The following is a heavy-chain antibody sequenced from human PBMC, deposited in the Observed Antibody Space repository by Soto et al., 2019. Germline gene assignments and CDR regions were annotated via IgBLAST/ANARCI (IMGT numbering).Heavy chain of an antibody. V-gene: IGHV4-30-2*01. CDR3: ARGSGDFWSGYYFFDY. J-gene: IGHJ4*02. CDR1: GGSISSGGYT. CDR2: IYHSGST. D-gene: IGHD3-3*01. Sequence: PSETLSLTCDVSGGSISSGGYTWSWIRQPPGKGLEWIGYIYHSGSTYYNPSLKSRVTISVDRSKNQFSLKLSSVTAADTAVYYCARGSGDFWSGYYFFDYWGQGTLVTVSS.